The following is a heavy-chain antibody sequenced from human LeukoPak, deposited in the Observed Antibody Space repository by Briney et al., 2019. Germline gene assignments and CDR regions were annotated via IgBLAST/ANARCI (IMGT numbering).Heavy chain of an antibody. CDR1: GGSISSSGYY. CDR3: ARGAAVVPATHCYFDY. D-gene: IGHD2-2*01. J-gene: IGHJ4*02. Sequence: SETLSLTCIVSGGSISSSGYYWGWIRQPPGKGLEWIGSIYYSGSTYYNPSLKSRVTISVDTSKNQFSLKLSSVTAADTAVYYCARGAAVVPATHCYFDYWGQGSLVTVSS. CDR2: IYYSGST. V-gene: IGHV4-39*01.